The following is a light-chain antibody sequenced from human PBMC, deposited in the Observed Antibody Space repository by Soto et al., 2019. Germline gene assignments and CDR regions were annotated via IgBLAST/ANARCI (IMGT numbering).Light chain of an antibody. CDR2: DAS. CDR3: QQHNQWPIT. Sequence: IVMTQSPATLSVSPWERATLSCRASQSVSSNLAWYQQKPGQAPRLLISDASNRATGIPARFSGSGSGTEFTLTINSLQSEDSAVYYCQQHNQWPITFGQGTRLEIK. V-gene: IGKV3D-15*01. J-gene: IGKJ5*01. CDR1: QSVSSN.